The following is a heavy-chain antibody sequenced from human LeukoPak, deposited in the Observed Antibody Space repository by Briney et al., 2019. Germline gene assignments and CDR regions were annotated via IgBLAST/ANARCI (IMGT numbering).Heavy chain of an antibody. Sequence: SETLSLTCTVSGGSISSSSYYWGWIRQPPGKGLEWIGSIYYSGSTYYNPSLKSRVTISVDTSKNQFSLKLRFVTAADTAVYYCARLDSFGPLDYWGQGTLVTVSS. CDR3: ARLDSFGPLDY. V-gene: IGHV4-39*07. D-gene: IGHD5-18*01. CDR1: GGSISSSSYY. J-gene: IGHJ4*02. CDR2: IYYSGST.